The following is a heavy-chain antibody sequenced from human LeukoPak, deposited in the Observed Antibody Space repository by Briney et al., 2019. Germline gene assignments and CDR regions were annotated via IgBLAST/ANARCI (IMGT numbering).Heavy chain of an antibody. Sequence: ASVKVSCKASGYTFTGYYMHWVRQAPGQGLEWMGRINPNSGGTNYAQKLQGRVTMTRDTSTSPAYMALSRLRSDDTAVYYCASGRSFYSGSYEAINWFDPWGQGTLVTVSS. CDR1: GYTFTGYY. D-gene: IGHD1-26*01. V-gene: IGHV1-2*06. J-gene: IGHJ5*02. CDR2: INPNSGGT. CDR3: ASGRSFYSGSYEAINWFDP.